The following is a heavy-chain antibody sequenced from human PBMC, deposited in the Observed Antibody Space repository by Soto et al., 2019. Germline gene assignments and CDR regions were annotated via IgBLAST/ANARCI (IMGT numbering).Heavy chain of an antibody. CDR1: GGSISSYY. CDR3: ARVRPATAYYFDY. V-gene: IGHV4-59*01. CDR2: IYYSGST. D-gene: IGHD2-2*01. Sequence: PSETLSLTCTASGGSISSYYWSWIRQPPGNGLEWIGYIYYSGSTNYNPSLKSRVTISVDTSKNQFSLKLSSVTAAYSAVYYCARVRPATAYYFDYWGQGTLVTVSS. J-gene: IGHJ4*02.